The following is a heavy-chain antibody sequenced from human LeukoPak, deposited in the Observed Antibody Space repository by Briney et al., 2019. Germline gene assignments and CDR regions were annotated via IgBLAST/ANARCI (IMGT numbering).Heavy chain of an antibody. D-gene: IGHD3-10*01. CDR3: ARGNGFWAPLSY. V-gene: IGHV1-46*01. J-gene: IGHJ4*02. Sequence: ASVKVSCKAFGYPFISYYIHWVRQAPGQGLEWMGMINPNGGGTSYGQKFQGRVTMTTDTSTSTVYMELSSLTSEDTAVYSCARGNGFWAPLSYWGQGTLVTVSS. CDR1: GYPFISYY. CDR2: INPNGGGT.